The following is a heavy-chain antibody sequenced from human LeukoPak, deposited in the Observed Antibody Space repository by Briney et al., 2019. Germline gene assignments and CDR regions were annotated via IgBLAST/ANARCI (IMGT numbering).Heavy chain of an antibody. CDR1: GFTFSSYA. Sequence: GGSLRLSCAASGFTFSSYAMHWVRQAPGKGLEWVAVISYDGSNKYYADSVKGRFTISRDNSKSTLYLQMNSLRAEDTAVYYCAKDPSPNYGGNSFDYWGQGTLVTVSS. J-gene: IGHJ4*02. V-gene: IGHV3-30-3*01. CDR2: ISYDGSNK. D-gene: IGHD4-23*01. CDR3: AKDPSPNYGGNSFDY.